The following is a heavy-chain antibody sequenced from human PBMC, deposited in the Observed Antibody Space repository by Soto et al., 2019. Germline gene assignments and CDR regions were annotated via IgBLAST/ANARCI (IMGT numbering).Heavy chain of an antibody. CDR3: ARDLEGWPKYYFDY. CDR2: IWYDGSNK. J-gene: IGHJ4*02. CDR1: GFTFSSYG. D-gene: IGHD6-19*01. V-gene: IGHV3-33*01. Sequence: LRLSCAASGFTFSSYGMHWVRQAPGKGLEWVAVIWYDGSNKYYADSVKGRFTISRDNSKNTLYLQMNSLRAEDTAVYYCARDLEGWPKYYFDYWGQGTLVTVSS.